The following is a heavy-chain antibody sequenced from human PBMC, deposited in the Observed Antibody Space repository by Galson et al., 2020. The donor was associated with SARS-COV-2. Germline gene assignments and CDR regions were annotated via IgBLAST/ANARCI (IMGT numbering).Heavy chain of an antibody. CDR3: ASAPPAADLYYYYGMDV. CDR1: GGSISSGGYY. J-gene: IGHJ6*02. D-gene: IGHD6-13*01. CDR2: IYYSGST. Sequence: SKTLSLTCTVSGGSISSGGYYWSWIRQHPGKGLEWIGYIYYSGSTYYNPSLKSRVTISVDTSKNQFSLKLSSVTAADTAVYYCASAPPAADLYYYYGMDVWGQGTTVTVSS. V-gene: IGHV4-31*03.